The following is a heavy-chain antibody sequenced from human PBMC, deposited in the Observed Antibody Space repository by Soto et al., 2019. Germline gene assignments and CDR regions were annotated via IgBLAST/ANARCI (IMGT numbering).Heavy chain of an antibody. CDR1: GYTFSSYA. CDR3: ARDRLLWFGESYFDY. J-gene: IGHJ4*02. V-gene: IGHV1-3*01. Sequence: GASVKVSCKASGYTFSSYAMNWVRQAPGQSLEWMGWINADNGNTKYSQKFQGRVTITRDTSASIANLELSSLTSEDTAVYYCARDRLLWFGESYFDYWGQGTLVTVSS. CDR2: INADNGNT. D-gene: IGHD3-10*01.